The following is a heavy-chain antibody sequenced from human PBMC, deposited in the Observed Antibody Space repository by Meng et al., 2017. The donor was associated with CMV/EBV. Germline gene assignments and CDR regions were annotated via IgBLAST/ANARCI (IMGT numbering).Heavy chain of an antibody. CDR3: ARKRHYDFWSGYLVDY. D-gene: IGHD3-3*01. Sequence: YTFTSDGISWVRQAPGQGLEWMGWISAYNGYTNYVEKLQGRVTMTTDTSTSTAYMELRSLRSDDTAVYYCARKRHYDFWSGYLVDYWGQETLVTVSS. J-gene: IGHJ4*02. CDR1: YTFTSDG. CDR2: ISAYNGYT. V-gene: IGHV1-18*01.